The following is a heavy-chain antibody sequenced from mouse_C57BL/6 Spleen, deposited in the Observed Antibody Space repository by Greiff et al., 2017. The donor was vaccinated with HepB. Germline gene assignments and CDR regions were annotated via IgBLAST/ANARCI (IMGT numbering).Heavy chain of an antibody. CDR2: IDPSDSYT. J-gene: IGHJ4*01. D-gene: IGHD1-1*01. Sequence: VQLQQPGAELVRPGTSVKLSCKASGYTFTSYWMHWVKQRPGQGLEWIGVIDPSDSYTNYNQKFKGKATLTVDTSSSTAYMQLSSLTSEDSAVYYCARREFITTVVATSDYAMDYWGQGTSVTVSS. CDR1: GYTFTSYW. CDR3: ARREFITTVVATSDYAMDY. V-gene: IGHV1-59*01.